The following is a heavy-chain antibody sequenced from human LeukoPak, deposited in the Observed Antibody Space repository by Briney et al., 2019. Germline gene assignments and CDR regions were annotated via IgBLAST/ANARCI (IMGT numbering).Heavy chain of an antibody. V-gene: IGHV1-58*01. Sequence: ASVKVSCKASGFTFTSSAVQWVRQARGQRLEWIGWIVVGGGNTNYAQKFQERVTITRDMSTSTAYMELSSLRSEDTAVYYCAAVGYCSSTSCYGFDYWGQGTLVTVSS. J-gene: IGHJ4*02. D-gene: IGHD2-2*01. CDR1: GFTFTSSA. CDR3: AAVGYCSSTSCYGFDY. CDR2: IVVGGGNT.